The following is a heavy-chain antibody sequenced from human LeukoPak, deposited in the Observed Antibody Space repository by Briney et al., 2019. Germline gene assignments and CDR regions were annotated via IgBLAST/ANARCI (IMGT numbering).Heavy chain of an antibody. CDR2: IYYSGGT. D-gene: IGHD5-18*01. CDR1: GGSISSYY. J-gene: IGHJ5*02. Sequence: SETLSLTCTVSGGSISSYYWSWIRQPPGKGLEWIGYIYYSGGTNYNPSLKSRVTISVDTSKNQFSLKLSSVTAADTAVYYCARDGYSYGSNWFDPWGQGTLVTVSS. CDR3: ARDGYSYGSNWFDP. V-gene: IGHV4-59*01.